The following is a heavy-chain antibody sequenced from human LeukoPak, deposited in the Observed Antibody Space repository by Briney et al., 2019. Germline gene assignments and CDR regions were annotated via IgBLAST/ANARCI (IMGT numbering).Heavy chain of an antibody. CDR1: GGSFSGYY. J-gene: IGHJ4*02. CDR2: INHSGST. CDR3: ASWIGYGAPGYLDY. D-gene: IGHD4-17*01. V-gene: IGHV4-34*01. Sequence: SETLSLTCAVYGGSFSGYYWSWIRQPPGKGLGWIGEINHSGSTNYNPSLKSRVTISVDTSKNQFSLKLSSVTAADTAVYYCASWIGYGAPGYLDYWGQGTLVTVSS.